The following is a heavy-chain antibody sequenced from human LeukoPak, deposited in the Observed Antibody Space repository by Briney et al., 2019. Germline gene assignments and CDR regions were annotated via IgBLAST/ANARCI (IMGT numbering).Heavy chain of an antibody. CDR3: AKGQTWASVYFDS. Sequence: GGSLRLSCAASGFTFSSYAMSWVRQAPGKGLEYISAISSSGDDTLYADSVKGRFTISRDNFKNTLYLQMNSLRAEDTAVYYCAKGQTWASVYFDSWGQGTLVTVSS. CDR2: ISSSGDDT. J-gene: IGHJ4*02. V-gene: IGHV3-23*01. D-gene: IGHD7-27*01. CDR1: GFTFSSYA.